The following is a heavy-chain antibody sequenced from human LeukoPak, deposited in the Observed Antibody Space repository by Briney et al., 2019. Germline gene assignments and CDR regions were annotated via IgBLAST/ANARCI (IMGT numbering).Heavy chain of an antibody. J-gene: IGHJ4*02. D-gene: IGHD3-22*01. CDR1: GFTFSSYS. CDR3: ARDDPFGRGYYDSSANPAASFDY. CDR2: ISSSSSYI. V-gene: IGHV3-21*01. Sequence: GGSLRLSCAASGFTFSSYSMNWVRQAPGKGLEWVSSISSSSSYIYYADSVKGRFTISRDNAKNSLYLQMNSLRAEDTAVYYCARDDPFGRGYYDSSANPAASFDYWGQGTLVTVSS.